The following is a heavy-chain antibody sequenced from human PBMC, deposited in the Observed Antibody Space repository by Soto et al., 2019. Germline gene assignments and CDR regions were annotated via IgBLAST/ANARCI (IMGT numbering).Heavy chain of an antibody. CDR2: ISYDGSNK. Sequence: QVQLVESGGGVVQPGRSLRLSCAASGFTFSIYAMHWVRQAPGKGLEWVAVISYDGSNKYYADSVKGRFTISRDNSKNTRYLQMNSLRTEDTAVYYCARARLDTPALDYWGRGNLVTVSS. CDR3: ARARLDTPALDY. D-gene: IGHD2-2*01. V-gene: IGHV3-30-3*01. CDR1: GFTFSIYA. J-gene: IGHJ4*02.